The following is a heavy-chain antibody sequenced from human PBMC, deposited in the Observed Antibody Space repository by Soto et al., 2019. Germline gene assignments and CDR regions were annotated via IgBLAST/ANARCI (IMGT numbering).Heavy chain of an antibody. D-gene: IGHD6-13*01. CDR2: IWYDGSNK. J-gene: IGHJ6*02. CDR1: GFTFSSYG. V-gene: IGHV3-33*01. CDR3: AREGSSWYGGYYYGMDV. Sequence: GGSLRLSCASSGFTFSSYGMHWVRQAPGKGLEWVAVIWYDGSNKYYADSVKGRFTISRDNSKNTLYLQMNSLRAEDTAVYYCAREGSSWYGGYYYGMDVWGQGTTVTVSS.